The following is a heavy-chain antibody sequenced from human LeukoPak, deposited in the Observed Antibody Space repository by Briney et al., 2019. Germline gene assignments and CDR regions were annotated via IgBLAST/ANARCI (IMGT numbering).Heavy chain of an antibody. D-gene: IGHD6-13*01. CDR3: ERAGEIAAAGTLYNWVDP. V-gene: IGHV1-18*01. CDR1: GYTFTSYG. J-gene: IGHJ5*02. CDR2: ISAYNGNT. Sequence: ASVKVSCKASGYTFTSYGISWVRQAPGQGVEWRGWISAYNGNTNYAQKLQGRVTMTTDTSTSTAYMELRRLRAGDTAVYYCERAGEIAAAGTLYNWVDPWGQGTLVTVSS.